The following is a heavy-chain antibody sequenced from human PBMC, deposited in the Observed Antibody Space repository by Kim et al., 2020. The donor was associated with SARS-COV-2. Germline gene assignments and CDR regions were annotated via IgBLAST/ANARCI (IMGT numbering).Heavy chain of an antibody. J-gene: IGHJ6*02. CDR2: ISYDGSNK. D-gene: IGHD3-3*01. Sequence: GGSLRLSCAASGFTFSSYAMHWVRQAPGKGLEWVAVISYDGSNKYYVDSVKGRFTISRDNSKNTLYLQMNSLRAEDTAVYYCARDPKYYDFWSGYLSSHNYYYYGMDVWGQGTTVTVSS. V-gene: IGHV3-30*04. CDR3: ARDPKYYDFWSGYLSSHNYYYYGMDV. CDR1: GFTFSSYA.